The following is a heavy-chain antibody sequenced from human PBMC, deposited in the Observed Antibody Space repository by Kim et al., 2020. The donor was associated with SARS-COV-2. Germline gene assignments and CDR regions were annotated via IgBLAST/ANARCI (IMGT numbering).Heavy chain of an antibody. Sequence: YNNPSLKSRVTISVDTSKNQFSLKLSSVTAADTAVYYCARQLQGAGYFDYWGQGTLVTVSS. CDR3: ARQLQGAGYFDY. D-gene: IGHD2-21*01. V-gene: IGHV4-39*01. J-gene: IGHJ4*02.